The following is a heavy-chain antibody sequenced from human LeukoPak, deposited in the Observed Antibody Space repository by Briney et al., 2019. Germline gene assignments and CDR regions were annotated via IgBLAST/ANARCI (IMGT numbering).Heavy chain of an antibody. Sequence: GESLKISCKGSGYSFTSYWIGWVRQMPGKGLEWMGIIYPGDSDTRYSPSFQGQVTISADESISTAYLQWSSLKASDTAMYYCARQGCSSTSCSLTYYYYMDVWGKGTTVTVSS. CDR1: GYSFTSYW. J-gene: IGHJ6*03. V-gene: IGHV5-51*01. D-gene: IGHD2-2*01. CDR2: IYPGDSDT. CDR3: ARQGCSSTSCSLTYYYYMDV.